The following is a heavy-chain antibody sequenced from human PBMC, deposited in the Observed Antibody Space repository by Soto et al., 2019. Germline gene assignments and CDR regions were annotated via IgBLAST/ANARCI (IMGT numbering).Heavy chain of an antibody. Sequence: EVQLLESGGGLVQPGGSLRLPCEASGFTFSSYAMSWVRQAPGKGLEWVSAISGTGGSTSYADSVKGRFTISRDNSKNTLYLQMNSLRVEDTAVYYCAKGGRGSSSWYEGYWGQGTLVTVSS. CDR3: AKGGRGSSSWYEGY. CDR2: ISGTGGST. V-gene: IGHV3-23*01. D-gene: IGHD6-13*01. J-gene: IGHJ4*02. CDR1: GFTFSSYA.